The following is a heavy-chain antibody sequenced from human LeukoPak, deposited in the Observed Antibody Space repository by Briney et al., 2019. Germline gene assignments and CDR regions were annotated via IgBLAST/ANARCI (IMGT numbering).Heavy chain of an antibody. Sequence: SETLSLTCAVYGGSFSGYYWSWIRQPPGKGLEWIGEINHSGSTNYNPSLKSRVTISVDTSKNQFSLKLSSVTAADTAVYYCARGREDFWSGYTSRYYMDVWGKGTTVTVSS. V-gene: IGHV4-34*01. CDR2: INHSGST. CDR1: GGSFSGYY. J-gene: IGHJ6*03. D-gene: IGHD3-3*01. CDR3: ARGREDFWSGYTSRYYMDV.